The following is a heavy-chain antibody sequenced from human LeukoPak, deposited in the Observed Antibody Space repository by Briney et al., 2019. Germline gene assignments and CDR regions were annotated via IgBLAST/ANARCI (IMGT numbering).Heavy chain of an antibody. J-gene: IGHJ6*04. Sequence: EASVKVSCKASGYTFTSYAMHWVRQAPGQRLEWMGWINAGNGNTKYSQKFQGRVTITRDTSASTAYMELSSLRSEDTVVYYCARSGRTGCSSTSCYYYYGMDVWGKGTTVTVSS. V-gene: IGHV1-3*01. D-gene: IGHD2-2*01. CDR1: GYTFTSYA. CDR2: INAGNGNT. CDR3: ARSGRTGCSSTSCYYYYGMDV.